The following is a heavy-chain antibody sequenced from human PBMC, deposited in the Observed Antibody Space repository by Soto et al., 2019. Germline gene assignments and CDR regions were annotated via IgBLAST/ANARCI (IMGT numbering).Heavy chain of an antibody. CDR1: GGTFSSYA. CDR2: IIPIFGTA. V-gene: IGHV1-69*13. Sequence: ASVKVSCKASGGTFSSYAISWVRQAPGQGLEWMGGIIPIFGTANYAQKFQGRVTITADESTSTAYMELSSLRSEDTAVYYCARGFDYYDSSGYPIFDYWGQGTLVTVSS. J-gene: IGHJ4*02. D-gene: IGHD3-22*01. CDR3: ARGFDYYDSSGYPIFDY.